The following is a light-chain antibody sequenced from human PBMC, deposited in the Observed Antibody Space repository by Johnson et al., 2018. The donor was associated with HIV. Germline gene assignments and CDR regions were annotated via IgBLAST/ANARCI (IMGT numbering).Light chain of an antibody. Sequence: QSVLTQPPSVSAAPGQKVTISCSGSSSNIGNTYVSWYQQLPGTAPKLLIYDNNKRPSGIPDRFSGSKSGTSATLVITGLQTGDEADYYCGTWDSSLSAHYVFGTGTKVTVL. J-gene: IGLJ1*01. CDR3: GTWDSSLSAHYV. CDR1: SSNIGNTY. V-gene: IGLV1-51*01. CDR2: DNN.